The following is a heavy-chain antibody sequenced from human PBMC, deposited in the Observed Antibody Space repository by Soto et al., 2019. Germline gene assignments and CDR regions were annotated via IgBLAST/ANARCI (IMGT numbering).Heavy chain of an antibody. CDR2: ISGSGGST. D-gene: IGHD6-19*01. CDR3: AKLGEGNYYSSGWGDYYFDY. CDR1: GFTFSSYA. V-gene: IGHV3-23*01. J-gene: IGHJ4*02. Sequence: GGSLRLSCAASGFTFSSYAMSWVRQAPGKGLEWVSAISGSGGSTYYADSVKGRFTISRDNSKNTLYLQMNSLRAEDTVVYYCAKLGEGNYYSSGWGDYYFDYWGQGTLVTVSS.